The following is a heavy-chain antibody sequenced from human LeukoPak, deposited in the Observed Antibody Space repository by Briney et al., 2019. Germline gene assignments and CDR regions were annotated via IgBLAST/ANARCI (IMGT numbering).Heavy chain of an antibody. J-gene: IGHJ4*02. V-gene: IGHV3-21*01. CDR1: GFTFSSYS. Sequence: GGSLRLSCAASGFTFSSYSMNWVRQAPGKGLEWVSSISSSSSYIYYADSVEGRFTISRDNAKNSLYLQMNSLRAEDTAVYYCARGRYDSSGYYALFDYWGRGTLVTVSS. CDR3: ARGRYDSSGYYALFDY. CDR2: ISSSSSYI. D-gene: IGHD3-22*01.